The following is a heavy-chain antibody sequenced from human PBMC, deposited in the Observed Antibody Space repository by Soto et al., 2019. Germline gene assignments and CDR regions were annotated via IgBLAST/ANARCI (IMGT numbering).Heavy chain of an antibody. CDR3: ARSIVVVTALDY. J-gene: IGHJ4*02. Sequence: QVQLVQSGAEEKKPGASVKVSCKASGYTFTSYAIHWVRQAPGQGLEWMGWINAGNGNTKYSQKFQGRVTITRDTSASTAYMELSSLRSEDTAVYYCARSIVVVTALDYWGQGTLVTVSS. CDR1: GYTFTSYA. CDR2: INAGNGNT. D-gene: IGHD2-21*02. V-gene: IGHV1-3*05.